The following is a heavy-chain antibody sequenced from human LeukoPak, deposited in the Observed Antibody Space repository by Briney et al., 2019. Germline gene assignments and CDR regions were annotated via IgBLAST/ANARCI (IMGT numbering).Heavy chain of an antibody. D-gene: IGHD6-19*01. CDR1: GFTFSNYS. CDR2: ISGSGGST. V-gene: IGHV3-23*01. CDR3: AKDQVAGGDYFDY. J-gene: IGHJ4*02. Sequence: GGSLRLSCAASGFTFSNYSMNWVRQAPGKGLEWVSAISGSGGSTYYADSVKGRFTISRDNSKNTLYLQMNSLRAEDTAVYYCAKDQVAGGDYFDYWGQGTLVTVSS.